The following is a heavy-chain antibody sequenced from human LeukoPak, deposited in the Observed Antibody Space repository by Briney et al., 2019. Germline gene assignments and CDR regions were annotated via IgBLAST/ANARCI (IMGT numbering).Heavy chain of an antibody. J-gene: IGHJ6*02. Sequence: PSETLSLTCTVSGGSISSYYWSWIRQPPGKGLEWIGYIYYSGSTNYNPSLKSRVTISVDTSKNQFSLKLSSVTAADTAVYYCARVGDYGDYMAYYYGMDVWGQGTTVTVSS. CDR1: GGSISSYY. D-gene: IGHD4-17*01. V-gene: IGHV4-59*01. CDR3: ARVGDYGDYMAYYYGMDV. CDR2: IYYSGST.